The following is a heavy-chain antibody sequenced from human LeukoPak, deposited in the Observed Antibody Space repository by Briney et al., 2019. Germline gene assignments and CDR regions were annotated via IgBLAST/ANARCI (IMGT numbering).Heavy chain of an antibody. CDR1: GFTFSSYA. J-gene: IGHJ4*02. CDR2: ISGSGGST. V-gene: IGHV3-23*01. CDR3: ANPPTGGIAVAGPFDY. D-gene: IGHD6-19*01. Sequence: GGSLRLSCAASGFTFSSYAMSWVRQAPGKGLEWVSAISGSGGSTYYADSVKGRFTISRYNSKNTLYLQMNSLRAEDTAVYYCANPPTGGIAVAGPFDYWGQGTLVTVSS.